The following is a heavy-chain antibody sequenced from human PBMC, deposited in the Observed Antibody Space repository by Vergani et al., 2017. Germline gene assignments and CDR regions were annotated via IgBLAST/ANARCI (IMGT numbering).Heavy chain of an antibody. V-gene: IGHV1-69*13. CDR3: AGVGYCSSTSFDSGSFDY. Sequence: QVQLVQSGAEVKKPGSSVKVSCKASGGTFSSYAISWVRQAPGQGLEWMGRIIPIFGTANYAQKFQGRVTITADESTSTAYMELSSLRSEDTAVYYCAGVGYCSSTSFDSGSFDYWGQGTLVTVSS. D-gene: IGHD2-2*01. CDR1: GGTFSSYA. J-gene: IGHJ4*02. CDR2: IIPIFGTA.